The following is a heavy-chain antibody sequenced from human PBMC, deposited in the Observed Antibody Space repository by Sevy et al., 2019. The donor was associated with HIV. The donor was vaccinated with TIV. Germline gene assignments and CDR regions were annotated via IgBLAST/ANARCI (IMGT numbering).Heavy chain of an antibody. CDR1: GFTFSSYW. J-gene: IGHJ4*02. CDR3: ASWERSVRDNFARDY. CDR2: INSDRSST. Sequence: GGSLRLSCAASGFTFSSYWMHWVRQAPGKGLVWVSRINSDRSSTSYADSVKGRFTISRDNAKNTLYLQMNSLRAEDTAVYYCASWERSVRDNFARDYWGQGTLVTVSS. D-gene: IGHD3-16*01. V-gene: IGHV3-74*01.